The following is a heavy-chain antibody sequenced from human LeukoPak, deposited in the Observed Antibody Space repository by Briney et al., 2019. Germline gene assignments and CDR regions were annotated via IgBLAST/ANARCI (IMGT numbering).Heavy chain of an antibody. CDR3: ASDGYSSGWYVLDY. Sequence: ASVKVSCKASGYTFISHYMHWVRQAPGQGLEWMGIINPGGGSTSYAQKFQGRVTMTRDTSTSTVYMELSSLRSEDTAVYYCASDGYSSGWYVLDYWGQGTLVTVSS. J-gene: IGHJ4*02. V-gene: IGHV1-46*01. CDR1: GYTFISHY. CDR2: INPGGGST. D-gene: IGHD6-19*01.